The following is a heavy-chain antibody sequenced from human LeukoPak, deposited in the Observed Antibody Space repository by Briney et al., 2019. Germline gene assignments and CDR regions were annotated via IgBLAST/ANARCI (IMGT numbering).Heavy chain of an antibody. V-gene: IGHV1-24*01. CDR2: FEPESGET. CDR1: GYTLTESS. CDR3: VIWFYEPL. J-gene: IGHJ4*02. Sequence: ASVKVSCKVSGYTLTESSMHLVRQAPGKGLEWMGSFEPESGETIYAQKLQDRVTMTEDTSTDTAYMELSSLGFEDTAMYYCVIWFYEPLWGQGTLVTVSS. D-gene: IGHD2/OR15-2a*01.